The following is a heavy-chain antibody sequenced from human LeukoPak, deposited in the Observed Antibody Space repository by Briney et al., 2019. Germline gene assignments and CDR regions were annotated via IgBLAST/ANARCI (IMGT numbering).Heavy chain of an antibody. D-gene: IGHD2-2*02. J-gene: IGHJ4*02. Sequence: ASVKVSCKASGYTFTAYYLHWVRQAPGQGLEWMGWINPNTGGSNFAQKFQGRVTMTRDTSINTAYMDLNRLRSDDTVIYYCATASLYGQLDNWGQGTLVTVSS. CDR3: ATASLYGQLDN. V-gene: IGHV1-2*02. CDR2: INPNTGGS. CDR1: GYTFTAYY.